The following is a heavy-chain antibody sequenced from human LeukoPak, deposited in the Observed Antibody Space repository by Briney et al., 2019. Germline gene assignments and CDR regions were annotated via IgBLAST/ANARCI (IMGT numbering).Heavy chain of an antibody. D-gene: IGHD3-10*01. CDR1: GGSISSGDYS. V-gene: IGHV4-30-2*01. Sequence: PSQTLSLICAVSGGSISSGDYSWSWIRQPPGKGLEWIGYIYHSGRTYYNPSLKSRVTISIDRSKNQFSLKLSSVTAADTAVYYCARDLLWFGEAYFDYWGQGTLVTVSS. J-gene: IGHJ4*02. CDR2: IYHSGRT. CDR3: ARDLLWFGEAYFDY.